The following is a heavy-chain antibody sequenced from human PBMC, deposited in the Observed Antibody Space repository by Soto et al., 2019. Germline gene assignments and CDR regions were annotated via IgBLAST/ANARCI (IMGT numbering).Heavy chain of an antibody. J-gene: IGHJ6*02. CDR3: ARAPAGDYTLYHYYTMDV. V-gene: IGHV3-33*01. D-gene: IGHD4-17*01. CDR1: GFTFSDHA. CDR2: VWFDGGNK. Sequence: QVQLVASGGGVVQPGTSLRLSCEASGFTFSDHAMHWVRQAPGKGLEWVAVVWFDGGNKFYTDSVKGRFTISRDNSKNTLVLQMKSLRAVDTAVYYCARAPAGDYTLYHYYTMDVWGQGTPVTVSS.